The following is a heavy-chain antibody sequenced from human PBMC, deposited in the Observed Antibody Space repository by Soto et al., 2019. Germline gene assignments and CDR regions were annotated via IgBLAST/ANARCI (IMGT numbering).Heavy chain of an antibody. Sequence: GASVKVSCKASGYTFTSYDINWVRQATGQGLEWMGWMNPNSGNTGYAQKFQGRVTMTRDTSTSTVYMELSSLRSEDTAVYYCATESDSSGYYYFDYWGQGTLVTVSS. CDR1: GYTFTSYD. D-gene: IGHD3-22*01. V-gene: IGHV1-8*01. J-gene: IGHJ4*02. CDR3: ATESDSSGYYYFDY. CDR2: MNPNSGNT.